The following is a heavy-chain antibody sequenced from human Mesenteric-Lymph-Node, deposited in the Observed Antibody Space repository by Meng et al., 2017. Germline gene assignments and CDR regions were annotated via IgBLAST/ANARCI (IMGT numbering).Heavy chain of an antibody. CDR3: ARVGHSYDNTGQALDY. J-gene: IGHJ4*02. D-gene: IGHD3-22*01. CDR2: ISGGGDTL. Sequence: GESLKISCGASGFAFSSYEMNWVRQAPGKGLEWISYISGGGDTLYADSVKGRFSTSRDNAKNSLYLQMNSLGAEDTAVYYCARVGHSYDNTGQALDYWGQGTLVTVSS. CDR1: GFAFSSYE. V-gene: IGHV3-48*03.